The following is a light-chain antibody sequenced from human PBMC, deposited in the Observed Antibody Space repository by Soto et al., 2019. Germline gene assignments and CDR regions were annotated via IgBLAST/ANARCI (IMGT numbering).Light chain of an antibody. V-gene: IGKV4-1*01. Sequence: DIVMTQSPDSLAVSLGERATINCKSSQSVLYSSNNKNYLAWYQQKPGQPPKLLIYWASTRESGVPDRFSGSGSGTDFPLTIGSLQAEDVAVYYCQQYYSTPLTFGGGTKVEIK. CDR2: WAS. CDR3: QQYYSTPLT. J-gene: IGKJ4*01. CDR1: QSVLYSSNNKNY.